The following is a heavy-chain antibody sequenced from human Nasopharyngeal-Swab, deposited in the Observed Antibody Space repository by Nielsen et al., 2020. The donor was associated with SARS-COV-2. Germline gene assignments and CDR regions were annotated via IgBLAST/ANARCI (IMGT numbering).Heavy chain of an antibody. D-gene: IGHD1-1*01. CDR1: GVSFSGYH. CDR3: ARHLLQKFYWYFDL. CDR2: ITRSGNT. V-gene: IGHV4-34*01. J-gene: IGHJ2*01. Sequence: SETLSLTCSLNGVSFSGYHWGWIRQSPGKRLEWIGDITRSGNTNYNPALKSRVTISVDTSKNQFSLKLSSVTAADTAVYYCARHLLQKFYWYFDLWGRGTLVTVSS.